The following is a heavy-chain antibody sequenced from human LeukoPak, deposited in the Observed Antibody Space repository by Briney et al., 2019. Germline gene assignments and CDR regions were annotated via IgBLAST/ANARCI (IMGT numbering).Heavy chain of an antibody. CDR3: AKPYGSGSRDDY. CDR1: GFTVSSNY. D-gene: IGHD3-10*01. Sequence: GGSLRLSCAASGFTVSSNYMSWVRQAPGKGLEWVSVIYSGGSTYYADSVKGGFTISRDNSKNTLYLQMNSLRAEDTAVYYCAKPYGSGSRDDYWGQGTLVTVSS. CDR2: IYSGGST. J-gene: IGHJ4*02. V-gene: IGHV3-66*04.